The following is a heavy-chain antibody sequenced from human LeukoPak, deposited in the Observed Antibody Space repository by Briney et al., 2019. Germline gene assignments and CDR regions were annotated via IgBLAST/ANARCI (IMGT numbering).Heavy chain of an antibody. CDR1: AYTFTSYG. CDR3: ARERSGFGEFFDYYYYGMDV. CDR2: ISAYNGNT. Sequence: ASVKVSCKASAYTFTSYGISWVRQSPGQGLEWMGWISAYNGNTNYAQKLQGRVTMTTDTSTSTAYMELRSLRSDDTAVYYCARERSGFGEFFDYYYYGMDVWGQGTTVTVSS. V-gene: IGHV1-18*01. D-gene: IGHD3-10*01. J-gene: IGHJ6*01.